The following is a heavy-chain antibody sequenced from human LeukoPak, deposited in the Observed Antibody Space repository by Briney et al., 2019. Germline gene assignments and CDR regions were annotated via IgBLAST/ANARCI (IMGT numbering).Heavy chain of an antibody. CDR1: GFTLRDNW. J-gene: IGHJ4*02. CDR3: VRWARSFEL. CDR2: INHGGSET. V-gene: IGHV3-7*01. D-gene: IGHD3-10*01. Sequence: PGGSLRLSRAASGFTLRDNWMSWVRQAPGKGVEWVANINHGGSETYYVDSVTGRFTISRDNDENSVYRQMNNLRDDDTAVYYCVRWARSFELWGQGALVTVSS.